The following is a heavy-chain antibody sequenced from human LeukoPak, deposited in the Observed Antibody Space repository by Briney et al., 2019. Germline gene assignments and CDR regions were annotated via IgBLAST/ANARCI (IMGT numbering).Heavy chain of an antibody. V-gene: IGHV4-34*01. Sequence: PSETLSLTCAVYGGSFSGYYWSWIRQPPGKGLEWIGEINHSGSTNYNPSLKSRVTISVDTSKNQFSLKLSSVTAADTAVYYCARHVLLWLYWFDPWGQGTLVTVSS. CDR2: INHSGST. CDR1: GGSFSGYY. J-gene: IGHJ5*02. CDR3: ARHVLLWLYWFDP. D-gene: IGHD3-10*01.